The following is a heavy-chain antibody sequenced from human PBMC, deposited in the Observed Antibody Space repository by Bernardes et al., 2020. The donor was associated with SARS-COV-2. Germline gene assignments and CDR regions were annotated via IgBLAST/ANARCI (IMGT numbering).Heavy chain of an antibody. Sequence: ARSLRLSCAASGFTFRDYTMHWVRQAPGKGLEWVAVIWHDGSREYYVDSVKGRFAISRDNSNNTLYLQMNNRRVEDTALYRCATEDGEGRESGGQGTLVTVSS. J-gene: IGHJ1*01. CDR2: IWHDGSRE. V-gene: IGHV3-33*01. D-gene: IGHD4-17*01. CDR1: GFTFRDYT. CDR3: ATEDGEGRES.